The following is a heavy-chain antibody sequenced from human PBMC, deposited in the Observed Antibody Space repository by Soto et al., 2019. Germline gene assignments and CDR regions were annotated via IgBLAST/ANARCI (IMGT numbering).Heavy chain of an antibody. Sequence: QVQVVQAGGEVKKPGSSVKVSYKASGGTFSTAAISWVRQAPGQGLEWMGGIMPIFRTADYAQKFQGRVTITADESTSTAYLELSSLRSEDTAVYYCARDKDRPQLGGNYYYIMDVWGQGTTVTVSS. D-gene: IGHD3-3*02. V-gene: IGHV1-69*12. CDR2: IMPIFRTA. CDR3: ARDKDRPQLGGNYYYIMDV. CDR1: GGTFSTAA. J-gene: IGHJ6*02.